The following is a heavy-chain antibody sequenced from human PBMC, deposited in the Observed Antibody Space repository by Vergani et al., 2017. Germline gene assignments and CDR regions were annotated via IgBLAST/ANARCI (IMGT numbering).Heavy chain of an antibody. CDR1: GFTFSSYA. D-gene: IGHD1-26*01. V-gene: IGHV3-23*01. CDR3: AKDGGPGSFDY. Sequence: EVQLLESGGGLVQPGGSLRLSCAASGFTFSSYAMSWVRQAPGKGLGWVSAISGSGGSTYYADSVKGRFTISRDNSKNTLYLQMNRLRADDTAVYYCAKDGGPGSFDYWGQGTLVTVSS. CDR2: ISGSGGST. J-gene: IGHJ4*02.